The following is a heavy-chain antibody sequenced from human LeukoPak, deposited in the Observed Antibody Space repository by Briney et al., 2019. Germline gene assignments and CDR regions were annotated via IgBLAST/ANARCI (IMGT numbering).Heavy chain of an antibody. Sequence: GGSLRLSCSASGFTFGAYAMSWVRQAPREGLEWVGFIRSKAYGATAEYAASVRGRFSISRDDSKSIAYLQMNSLKTDDTAVYYCTRSNCGGDCAIDYWGQGTLVTVSS. CDR3: TRSNCGGDCAIDY. D-gene: IGHD2-21*02. CDR1: GFTFGAYA. J-gene: IGHJ4*02. V-gene: IGHV3-49*04. CDR2: IRSKAYGATA.